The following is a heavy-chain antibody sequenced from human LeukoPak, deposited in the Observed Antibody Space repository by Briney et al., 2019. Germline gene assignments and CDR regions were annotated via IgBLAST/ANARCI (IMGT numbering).Heavy chain of an antibody. CDR1: GGSISSYY. CDR3: ARGGIVVVPAAIMGFDY. Sequence: SETLSLTCTVSGGSISSYYWSWIRQPAGKGLEWIGRIYTSGSTNYNPSLKSRVTMSVDTSKNQFSLKLSSVTAADTAVYYCARGGIVVVPAAIMGFDYWGQGTLVTVSS. J-gene: IGHJ4*02. CDR2: IYTSGST. D-gene: IGHD2-2*02. V-gene: IGHV4-4*07.